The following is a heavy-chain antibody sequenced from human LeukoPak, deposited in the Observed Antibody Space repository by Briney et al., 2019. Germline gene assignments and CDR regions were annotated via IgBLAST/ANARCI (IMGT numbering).Heavy chain of an antibody. CDR2: INHSGST. V-gene: IGHV4-34*01. CDR3: AWTTVTTSKGIFVY. J-gene: IGHJ4*02. Sequence: PSETLSLTCAVYGGSFSGYYLSWTRQPPGKGLEWIGEINHSGSTNYNPSLKSRVTISVDTSKNQFPLKLSSVTAADTAVYYCAWTTVTTSKGIFVYWGQGTLVTVSS. D-gene: IGHD4-17*01. CDR1: GGSFSGYY.